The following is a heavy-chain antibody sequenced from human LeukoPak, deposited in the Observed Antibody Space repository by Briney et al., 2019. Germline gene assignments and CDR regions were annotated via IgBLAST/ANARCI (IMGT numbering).Heavy chain of an antibody. CDR2: FGNSGGGT. J-gene: IGHJ4*02. D-gene: IGHD2-15*01. CDR1: GFTFSSYA. Sequence: GGSLRLSCAASGFTFSSYAMSWVRQAPGKGLEWVSTFGNSGGGTYYADSVKGRFTISRDNSKNTLYLQMNSLRAEDTAVYYCAKDPEYCSGGSCYHLDYWGQGTLVTVSS. V-gene: IGHV3-23*01. CDR3: AKDPEYCSGGSCYHLDY.